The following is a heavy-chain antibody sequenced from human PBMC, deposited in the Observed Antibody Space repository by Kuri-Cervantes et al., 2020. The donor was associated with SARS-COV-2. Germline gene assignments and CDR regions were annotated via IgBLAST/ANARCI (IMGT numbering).Heavy chain of an antibody. D-gene: IGHD2-15*01. J-gene: IGHJ3*02. V-gene: IGHV3-48*03. CDR2: ISSSGSTI. CDR3: ARDSIVDDAFDI. CDR1: GFTFSSYE. Sequence: GGSLRLSCAASGFTFSSYEMNWVRQAPGKGLEWVSCISSSGSTIYYADSVKGRFTISRDNAKNSLYLQMNSLRAEDTAVYYCARDSIVDDAFDIWGQGTMVTVSS.